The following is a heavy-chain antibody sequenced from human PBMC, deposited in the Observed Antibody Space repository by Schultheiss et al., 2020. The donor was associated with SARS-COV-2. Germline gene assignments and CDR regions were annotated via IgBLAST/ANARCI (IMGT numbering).Heavy chain of an antibody. Sequence: GGSLRLSCAASGFTFSRYWMHWVRQAPGKGLVWVAFIRYDGSNKYYADSVKGRFTISRDNSKNTLYLQMNSLRAEDTAVYYCAKDRHYYYDSSGHDYWGQGTLVTVSS. J-gene: IGHJ4*02. CDR3: AKDRHYYYDSSGHDY. CDR1: GFTFSRYW. D-gene: IGHD3-22*01. V-gene: IGHV3-30*02. CDR2: IRYDGSNK.